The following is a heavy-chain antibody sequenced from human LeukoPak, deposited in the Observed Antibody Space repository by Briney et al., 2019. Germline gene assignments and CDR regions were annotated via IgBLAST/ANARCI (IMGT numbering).Heavy chain of an antibody. V-gene: IGHV3-11*04. J-gene: IGHJ3*02. CDR1: GFTFSDYY. CDR3: ARDGRMVRGVKGDAFDI. CDR2: ISSSGSTI. Sequence: GGSLRLSCAASGFTFSDYYMSWIRQAPGKGLEWVSYISSSGSTIYYADSVKGRFTISRDNAKNSLYLQMNSLRAGDTSVYYCARDGRMVRGVKGDAFDIWGQGTMVTVSS. D-gene: IGHD3-10*01.